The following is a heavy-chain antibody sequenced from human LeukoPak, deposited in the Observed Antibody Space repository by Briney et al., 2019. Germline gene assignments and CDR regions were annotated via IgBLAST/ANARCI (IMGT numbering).Heavy chain of an antibody. Sequence: SVKVSCKASGGTFSSYAISWVRQAPGQGLEWMGGIIPIFGTANYAQKFQGRVTITADKSTSTAYMELSSLRSEDTAEYYCARDCSSTSCSSFDPWGQGTLVTVSS. CDR3: ARDCSSTSCSSFDP. D-gene: IGHD2-2*01. CDR2: IIPIFGTA. V-gene: IGHV1-69*06. J-gene: IGHJ5*02. CDR1: GGTFSSYA.